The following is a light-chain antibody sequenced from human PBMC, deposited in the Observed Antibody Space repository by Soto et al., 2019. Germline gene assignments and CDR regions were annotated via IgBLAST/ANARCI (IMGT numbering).Light chain of an antibody. Sequence: QAVVTQEPSLTVSPGGTVTLTCGSSTGAVTSGHYPYWFQQKPGQAPRTLIYDTSNKHSWTPARFSGSLLGGQAALTLSGAQREDEAEYYCLLSDSGARVFGTGTKRTVL. CDR2: DTS. CDR1: TGAVTSGHY. V-gene: IGLV7-46*01. CDR3: LLSDSGARV. J-gene: IGLJ1*01.